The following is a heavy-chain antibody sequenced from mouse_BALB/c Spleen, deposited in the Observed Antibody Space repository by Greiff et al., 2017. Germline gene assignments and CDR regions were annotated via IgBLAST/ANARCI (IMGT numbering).Heavy chain of an antibody. J-gene: IGHJ3*01. CDR1: GYTFTSYW. V-gene: IGHV1-7*01. CDR3: ARGTGNWFAY. D-gene: IGHD2-1*01. Sequence: QVQLKQSGAELAKPGASVKLSCKASGYTFTSYWMHWVKQRPGQGLEWIGYINPSTGYTEYNQKFKGKATLTADKSSSTAYMQLSSLTSEDSAVYYCARGTGNWFAYWGQGTLVTVSA. CDR2: INPSTGYT.